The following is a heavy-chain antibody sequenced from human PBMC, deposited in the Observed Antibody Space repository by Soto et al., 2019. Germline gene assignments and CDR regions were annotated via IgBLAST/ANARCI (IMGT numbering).Heavy chain of an antibody. D-gene: IGHD6-6*01. CDR2: INHSGST. CDR1: GGSFSGYY. V-gene: IGHV4-34*01. Sequence: PSETLALTCAVCGGSFSGYYWGWIRQPPGKGLEWIGEINHSGSTNYNPSLKSRVTISVDTSKNQFSLKLSSVTAADTAVYYCASGRQLAPDYWGQGTLVTVSS. J-gene: IGHJ4*02. CDR3: ASGRQLAPDY.